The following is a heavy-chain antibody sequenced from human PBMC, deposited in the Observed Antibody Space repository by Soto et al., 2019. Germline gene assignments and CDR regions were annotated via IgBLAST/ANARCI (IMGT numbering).Heavy chain of an antibody. CDR2: VYYTGST. J-gene: IGHJ4*02. CDR3: ARSIAVPSCHIDH. D-gene: IGHD6-6*01. V-gene: IGHV4-59*01. Sequence: QVQLQESGPGLVKPSETLSLTCRVSGGSMSGYYWSWVRLAPGKGLEWIGYVYYTGSTNYNPSLQSRVSISVDTSNKHFSLSLSLVTAADTAVYFCARSIAVPSCHIDHWGQGIRVTISS. CDR1: GGSMSGYY.